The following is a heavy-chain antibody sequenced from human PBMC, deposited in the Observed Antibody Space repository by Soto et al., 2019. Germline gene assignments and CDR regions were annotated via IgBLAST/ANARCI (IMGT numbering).Heavy chain of an antibody. V-gene: IGHV2-26*01. CDR3: ARMDSDNIFTALHV. D-gene: IGHD2-21*02. Sequence: QVTLKESGPVLVTPTETVTLTCSVSGFSLTNGRMGVSWIRQPPGTALEWLAHFFSDAERSYSTSMQSRLNMYMDPSGSQVVLTMTNMAPPDTATYFCARMDSDNIFTALHVWGPGTAVTASS. CDR1: GFSLTNGRMG. J-gene: IGHJ6*02. CDR2: FFSDAER.